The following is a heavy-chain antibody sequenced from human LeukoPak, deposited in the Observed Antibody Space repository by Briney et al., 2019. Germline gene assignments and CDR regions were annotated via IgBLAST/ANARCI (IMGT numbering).Heavy chain of an antibody. J-gene: IGHJ4*02. CDR1: GYTFTGYY. Sequence: ASVKVSCKASGYTFTGYYMHWVRQAPGQGLEWMGWINPNSGGTNYAQKFQGRVTMTRDTSISTAYMELSSLTSEDAAVYYCATGSSGWYRKIDYWGQGTLVTVSS. D-gene: IGHD6-19*01. CDR3: ATGSSGWYRKIDY. CDR2: INPNSGGT. V-gene: IGHV1-2*02.